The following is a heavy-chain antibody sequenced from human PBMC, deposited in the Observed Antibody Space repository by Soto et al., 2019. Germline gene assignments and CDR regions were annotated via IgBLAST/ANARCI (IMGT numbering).Heavy chain of an antibody. CDR1: GGSISSYY. J-gene: IGHJ4*02. CDR2: IYYSGST. V-gene: IGHV4-59*01. D-gene: IGHD4-17*01. CDR3: ARESYGDYVFDY. Sequence: SSETLSLTCTVSGGSISSYYWSWIRQPPGKGLEWIGYIYYSGSTNYNPPLKSRVTISVDTSKNQFSLKLSSVTAADTAVYYCARESYGDYVFDYWGQRTLVTVSS.